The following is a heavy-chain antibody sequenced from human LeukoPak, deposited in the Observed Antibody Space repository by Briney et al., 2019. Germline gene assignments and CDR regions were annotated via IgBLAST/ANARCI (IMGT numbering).Heavy chain of an antibody. D-gene: IGHD3-22*01. CDR3: ARSGYYDSSGYSWFAPVDY. Sequence: ASVKVSCKAYGYTLSDYYMHWVRQAPGQGLEWMGWINPNGGGTNYAQKFQGRVTVTRDTSISTAYMELSRLRSDDTAVYYCARSGYYDSSGYSWFAPVDYWGQGTLVTVSS. V-gene: IGHV1-2*02. CDR2: INPNGGGT. CDR1: GYTLSDYY. J-gene: IGHJ4*02.